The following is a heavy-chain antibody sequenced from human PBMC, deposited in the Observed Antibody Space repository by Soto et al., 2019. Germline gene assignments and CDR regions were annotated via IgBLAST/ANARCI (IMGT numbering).Heavy chain of an antibody. V-gene: IGHV4-59*01. Sequence: QVQLQESGPGLVKPSETLSLTCNVSGGSISSYYWSWIRQPPGKGLEYIGHVYNSGSTIHSPSPKSRATISVDTSKNQFSLKLTSVTAADTAVYYCAGGSSLCWECFHHWCQGILITVSS. CDR1: GGSISSYY. CDR2: VYNSGST. J-gene: IGHJ1*01. CDR3: AGGSSLCWECFHH. D-gene: IGHD2-2*01.